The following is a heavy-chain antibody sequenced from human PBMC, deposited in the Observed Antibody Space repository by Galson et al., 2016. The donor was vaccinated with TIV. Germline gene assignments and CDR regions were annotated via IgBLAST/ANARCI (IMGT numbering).Heavy chain of an antibody. Sequence: SVKVSCKASGDTFTSYPFNWVRQAPGQGLEWMGGIIPLFGTANYAQKFPGRVTVTAGESTSTVYLDLSSLRSEDTAVYYCAKDRNTALDTYHDYYGMDVWGQGTTVTVSS. J-gene: IGHJ6*02. CDR2: IIPLFGTA. V-gene: IGHV1-69*13. CDR1: GDTFTSYP. CDR3: AKDRNTALDTYHDYYGMDV. D-gene: IGHD5-18*01.